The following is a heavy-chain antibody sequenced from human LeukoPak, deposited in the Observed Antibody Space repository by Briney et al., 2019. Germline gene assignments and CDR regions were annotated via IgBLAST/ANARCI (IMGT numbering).Heavy chain of an antibody. CDR1: GYTFTSSG. CDR3: GRGSYGGNPDY. D-gene: IGHD4-23*01. J-gene: IGHJ4*02. Sequence: ASVKVSCKASGYTFTSSGISWLRQAPGQGLDWMGWISADNGDTNYAQKLQGRVTMTTDTSTSTAYMELRSLRSDDTAVYYCGRGSYGGNPDYWGQGTLVTVSS. CDR2: ISADNGDT. V-gene: IGHV1-18*01.